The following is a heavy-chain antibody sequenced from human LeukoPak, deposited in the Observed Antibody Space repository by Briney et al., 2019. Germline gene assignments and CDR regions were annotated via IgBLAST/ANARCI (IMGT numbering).Heavy chain of an antibody. CDR3: ARFYGDYPYYFDY. D-gene: IGHD4-17*01. V-gene: IGHV3-21*01. CDR2: ISSSSSYI. Sequence: GGPLRLSCAASGFTFSSYSMNWVRQAPGKGLEWVSSISSSSSYIYYADSVKGRFTISRDNAKNSLYLQMNSLRAEDTAVYYCARFYGDYPYYFDYWGQGTLVTVSS. J-gene: IGHJ4*02. CDR1: GFTFSSYS.